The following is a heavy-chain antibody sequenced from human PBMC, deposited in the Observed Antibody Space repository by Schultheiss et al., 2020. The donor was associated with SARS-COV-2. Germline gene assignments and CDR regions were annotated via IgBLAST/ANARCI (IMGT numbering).Heavy chain of an antibody. CDR2: IFENGDT. CDR1: GGAISRGGFH. J-gene: IGHJ5*02. CDR3: ARGGRAVVIAIRRVGLWFDP. Sequence: SETLSLTCTVSGGAISRGGFHWSWIRQHPGKGLEWIGYIFENGDTYYNPSLRTRLTISVDTSKNQFSLTLTSVTAADTAVYYCARGGRAVVIAIRRVGLWFDPWGQGTLVTVSS. D-gene: IGHD2-21*01. V-gene: IGHV4-31*03.